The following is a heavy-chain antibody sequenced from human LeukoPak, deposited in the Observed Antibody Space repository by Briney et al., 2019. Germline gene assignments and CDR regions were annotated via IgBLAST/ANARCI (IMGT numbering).Heavy chain of an antibody. V-gene: IGHV3-53*01. CDR2: IYSGGST. J-gene: IGHJ4*02. CDR1: GFTASSNY. Sequence: PGGSLRLSCAASGFTASSNYMSWVRQAPGKGLEWVSVIYSGGSTYYADSVKGRFTISRDNSKNTLYLQMNSLRAEDTAVYYCARVSYDSSGYYFDYWGQGTLVTVPS. CDR3: ARVSYDSSGYYFDY. D-gene: IGHD3-22*01.